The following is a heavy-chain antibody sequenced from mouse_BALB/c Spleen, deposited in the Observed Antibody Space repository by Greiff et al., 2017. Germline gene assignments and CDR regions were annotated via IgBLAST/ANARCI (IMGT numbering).Heavy chain of an antibody. Sequence: QVQLQQSGAELVRPGVSVKISCKGSGYTFTDYAMHWVKQSHAKSLEWIGVISTYYGDASYNQKFKGKATMTVDKSSSTAYMELARLTSEDSAIYYCARSGGNYWYFDVWGAGTTVTVSS. J-gene: IGHJ1*01. CDR3: ARSGGNYWYFDV. CDR1: GYTFTDYA. CDR2: ISTYYGDA. D-gene: IGHD2-1*01. V-gene: IGHV1S137*01.